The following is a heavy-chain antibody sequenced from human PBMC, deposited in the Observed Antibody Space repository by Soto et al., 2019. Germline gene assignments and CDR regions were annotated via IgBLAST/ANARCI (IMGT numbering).Heavy chain of an antibody. D-gene: IGHD6-13*01. V-gene: IGHV4-34*01. CDR2: INHSGST. CDR1: GGSFSGYY. Sequence: SETLSLTCAVYGGSFSGYYWSWIRQPPGKGLEWIGEINHSGSTNYNPSLKSRVTISVDTSKNQFSLKLSSVTAADTAVYYCARGSSSWLLGYWGQGTLVTVSS. J-gene: IGHJ4*02. CDR3: ARGSSSWLLGY.